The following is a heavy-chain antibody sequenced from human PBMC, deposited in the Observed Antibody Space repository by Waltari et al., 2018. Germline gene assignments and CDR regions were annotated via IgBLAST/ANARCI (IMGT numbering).Heavy chain of an antibody. V-gene: IGHV3-53*02. Sequence: EVQLVETGGCLIQPGGSLRLSCAAPGFSVSSNYMTWVRQAPGKGLEWVSVLYSGGTTFYADSVKGRFTISRDNSKNTLFLQMNSLRAEDTAVYYCITSSGWYYFDYWGRGTLVTVSS. J-gene: IGHJ4*02. CDR2: LYSGGTT. CDR3: ITSSGWYYFDY. D-gene: IGHD6-19*01. CDR1: GFSVSSNY.